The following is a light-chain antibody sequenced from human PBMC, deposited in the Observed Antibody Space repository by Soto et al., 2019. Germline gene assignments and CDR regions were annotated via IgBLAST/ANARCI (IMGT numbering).Light chain of an antibody. CDR3: QQLHSYPLT. V-gene: IGKV1-9*01. CDR1: QGIDNY. CDR2: AAS. Sequence: DIQLTQSPSFLSASVGDRVTITCRASQGIDNYLAWYQQKPGKAPKLLIYAASTLQSGVPSRFSGSGSGTEFTLTISSLQPGDFATYYCQQLHSYPLTFGPGTKVDIK. J-gene: IGKJ3*01.